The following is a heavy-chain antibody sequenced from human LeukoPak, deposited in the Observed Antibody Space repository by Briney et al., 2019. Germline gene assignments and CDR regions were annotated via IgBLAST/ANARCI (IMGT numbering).Heavy chain of an antibody. Sequence: KTSQTLSLTCAAYGVSFSGYYRRWIRQPPGKGLEWVGGITYGGSTNYNASLKSRLTISVERSKNQFSLKLSSVTAPETAVYYCAREGVYYDVLAADYRPYYFDFWGQGTLVTVYS. CDR3: AREGVYYDVLAADYRPYYFDF. CDR1: GVSFSGYY. CDR2: ITYGGST. D-gene: IGHD3-9*01. J-gene: IGHJ4*02. V-gene: IGHV4-34*01.